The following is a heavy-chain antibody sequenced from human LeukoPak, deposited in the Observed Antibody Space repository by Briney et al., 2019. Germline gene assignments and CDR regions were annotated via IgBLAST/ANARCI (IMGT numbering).Heavy chain of an antibody. CDR2: IYTSGST. CDR1: GGSTNIYY. D-gene: IGHD4-17*01. CDR3: ARGPLTMTRGFDP. V-gene: IGHV4-4*07. Sequence: PSETLSLTCTVSGGSTNIYYWSWIRQPAGKGLEWIGRIYTSGSTNYNPSLKTRVTMSVDTSKNQFSLKLSSVTAADTAVYYCARGPLTMTRGFDPWGQGTLVTVSS. J-gene: IGHJ5*02.